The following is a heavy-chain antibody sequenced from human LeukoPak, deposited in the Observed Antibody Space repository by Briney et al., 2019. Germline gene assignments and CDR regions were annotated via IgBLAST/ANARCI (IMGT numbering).Heavy chain of an antibody. CDR1: GYTFTSYG. V-gene: IGHV1-8*02. J-gene: IGHJ6*02. D-gene: IGHD4-17*01. CDR2: MNPNSGNT. Sequence: GASVKVSCKASGYTFTSYGISWVRQATGQGLEWMGWMNPNSGNTGYAQKFQGRVTMTRNTSISTAYMELSSLRSEDTAVYYCARPSGYDGTTLIQKITYYYYYGMDVWGQGTTVTVSS. CDR3: ARPSGYDGTTLIQKITYYYYYGMDV.